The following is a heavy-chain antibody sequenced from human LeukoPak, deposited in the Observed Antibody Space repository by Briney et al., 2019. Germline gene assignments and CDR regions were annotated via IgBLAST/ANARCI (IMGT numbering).Heavy chain of an antibody. V-gene: IGHV4-59*01. Sequence: SETLSLTCTVSGGSLSSYYWSWIRQPPAKGREGIGYINYSGSTNYNPSLTSRVTISIDTSKNQFSLKLGSVTAADTAVYYCARGYSTSLSRFDPWGQGTLVTVSS. J-gene: IGHJ5*02. CDR3: ARGYSTSLSRFDP. CDR2: INYSGST. D-gene: IGHD2-2*01. CDR1: GGSLSSYY.